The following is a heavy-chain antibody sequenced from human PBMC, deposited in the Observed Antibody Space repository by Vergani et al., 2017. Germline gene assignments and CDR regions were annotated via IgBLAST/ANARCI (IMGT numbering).Heavy chain of an antibody. CDR1: GASIDRSKNY. CDR2: VIYSGNT. D-gene: IGHD3-16*01. J-gene: IGHJ6*02. V-gene: IGHV4-39*01. Sequence: QLQLQESGPGLVKPSETLYLTCSVSGASIDRSKNYWGWIRQPPGKGLEWIGSVIYSGNTNYDPSLKSRVTISIDTSKNQFSLKLSSVTAADSAVYYCARHDSGHYDASYYGLDVWGQGTTVTVSS. CDR3: ARHDSGHYDASYYGLDV.